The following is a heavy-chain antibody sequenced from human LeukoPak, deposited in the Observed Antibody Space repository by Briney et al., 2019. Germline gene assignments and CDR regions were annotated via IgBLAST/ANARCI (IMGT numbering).Heavy chain of an antibody. CDR3: ARGANSNHPGLDN. CDR2: IKYSGST. J-gene: IGHJ4*02. D-gene: IGHD4-11*01. CDR1: GGSISSYY. Sequence: SETLSLTCTVSGGSISSYYWSWIRQPPGKGLERIGYIKYSGSTNYNPSLKSRVTISVDTSKNQVSLKLSSVTAADTAVYYCARGANSNHPGLDNWGQGTLVTVSS. V-gene: IGHV4-59*01.